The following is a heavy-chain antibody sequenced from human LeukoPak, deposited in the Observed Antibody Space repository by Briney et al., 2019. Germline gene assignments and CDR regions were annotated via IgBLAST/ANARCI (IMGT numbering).Heavy chain of an antibody. J-gene: IGHJ3*02. CDR2: ISGSGGST. D-gene: IGHD2-15*01. CDR3: AKDLGYCSGGSCYGHPVGAFDI. Sequence: PGGSLRLSCAASGFTFSSYGMSWVRQAPGKGLEWVSAISGSGGSTYYADSVKGRFTISRDNSKNTLYLQMNSLRAEDTAVYYCAKDLGYCSGGSCYGHPVGAFDIWGQGTMVTVSS. CDR1: GFTFSSYG. V-gene: IGHV3-23*01.